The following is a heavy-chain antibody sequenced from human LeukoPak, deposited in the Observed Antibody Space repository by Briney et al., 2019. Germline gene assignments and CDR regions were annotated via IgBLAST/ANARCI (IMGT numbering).Heavy chain of an antibody. CDR2: IYISGST. J-gene: IGHJ4*02. CDR1: SDSMSNNY. D-gene: IGHD6-13*01. CDR3: ARQIASAGTAGFDF. V-gene: IGHV4-4*09. Sequence: PSETLSLTCTVSSDSMSNNYWSWIRQPPGKGLEWIGYIYISGSTDTNPSLKSRVTMSIDTSKSQFSLRLRSVTAADTAVYYCARQIASAGTAGFDFWGQGALVTVSS.